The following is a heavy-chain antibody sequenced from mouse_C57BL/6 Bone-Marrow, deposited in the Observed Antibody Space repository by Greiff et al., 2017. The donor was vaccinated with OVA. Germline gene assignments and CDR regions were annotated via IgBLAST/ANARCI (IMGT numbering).Heavy chain of an antibody. CDR2: ISSGSSTI. D-gene: IGHD2-1*01. CDR1: GFTFSDYG. CDR3: ARSYGNFLFAY. V-gene: IGHV5-17*01. J-gene: IGHJ3*01. Sequence: EVKLMESGGGLVKPGGSLKLSCAASGFTFSDYGMHWVRQAPEKGLEWVAYISSGSSTIYYADTVKGRFTISRDNAKNTLFLQMTSRRSEDTAMYYCARSYGNFLFAYWGQGTLVTVSA.